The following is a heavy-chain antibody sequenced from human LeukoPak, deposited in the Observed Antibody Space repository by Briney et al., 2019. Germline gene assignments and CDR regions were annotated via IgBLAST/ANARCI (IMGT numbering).Heavy chain of an antibody. CDR3: AAQGEYYYDSSGYYYWGNWFDP. J-gene: IGHJ5*02. CDR1: GGSISSYY. V-gene: IGHV4-4*07. CDR2: IYTSGST. Sequence: SETLSLTCTVSGGSISSYYWSWIRQPAGKGLEWIGRIYTSGSTNYNPSLKSRVTMSVGTSKNQFSLKLSSVTAADTAVYYCAAQGEYYYDSSGYYYWGNWFDPWGQGTLVTVSS. D-gene: IGHD3-22*01.